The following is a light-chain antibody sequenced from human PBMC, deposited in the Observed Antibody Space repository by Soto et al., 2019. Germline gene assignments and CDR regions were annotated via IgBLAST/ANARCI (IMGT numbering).Light chain of an antibody. CDR2: GAA. Sequence: EIVMTQSPGTLSLSPGERATLSCRASQSVSDDYLAWYQQKPGQAPILLICGAASRATGIPDMFRGSGSGTYFTLTSRILEPEDFAKYYLQQCGTTPYTFGQGTRLEIK. J-gene: IGKJ2*01. CDR1: QSVSDDY. CDR3: QQCGTTPYT. V-gene: IGKV3-20*01.